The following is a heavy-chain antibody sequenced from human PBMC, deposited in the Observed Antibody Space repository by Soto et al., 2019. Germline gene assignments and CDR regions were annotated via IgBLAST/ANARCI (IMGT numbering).Heavy chain of an antibody. J-gene: IGHJ6*03. V-gene: IGHV3-23*01. Sequence: GGSLTPPCPAAGAPFSSCAMRWVRQAPGKGLEWVSAISGSGGSTYYADSVKGRFTISRDNSKNTLYLQMNSLRAEDTAVYYCAKFLERAYYYYYMDVWGKGTTVTVSS. D-gene: IGHD1-1*01. CDR1: GAPFSSCA. CDR3: AKFLERAYYYYYMDV. CDR2: ISGSGGST.